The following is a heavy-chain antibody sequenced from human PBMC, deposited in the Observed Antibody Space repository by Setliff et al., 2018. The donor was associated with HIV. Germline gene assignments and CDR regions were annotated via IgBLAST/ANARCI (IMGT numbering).Heavy chain of an antibody. D-gene: IGHD3-3*01. Sequence: GASVKVSCKASGYTFTSYGISWVRQAPGQGLEWMGWISAYSGNTNYAQKLQGRVTMTTDTSTSTAYMELRSLRSDDTAVYYCARVAWYYSFWSGLGDAFDSWGQGTMVTVSS. CDR1: GYTFTSYG. CDR2: ISAYSGNT. CDR3: ARVAWYYSFWSGLGDAFDS. J-gene: IGHJ3*02. V-gene: IGHV1-18*01.